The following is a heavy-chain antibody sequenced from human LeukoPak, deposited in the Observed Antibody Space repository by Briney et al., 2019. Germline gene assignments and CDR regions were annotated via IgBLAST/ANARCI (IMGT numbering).Heavy chain of an antibody. CDR3: ARDFRAAAGKVDY. CDR2: INPNSGGT. V-gene: IGHV1-2*06. D-gene: IGHD6-13*01. Sequence: ASVKVSCKASGYTFTGYYMHWVRQAPGQGLEWMGRINPNSGGTNYAQNFQGRVTMTTDTSTSTAYMELRSLRSDDTAVYYCARDFRAAAGKVDYWGQGTLVTVSS. CDR1: GYTFTGYY. J-gene: IGHJ4*02.